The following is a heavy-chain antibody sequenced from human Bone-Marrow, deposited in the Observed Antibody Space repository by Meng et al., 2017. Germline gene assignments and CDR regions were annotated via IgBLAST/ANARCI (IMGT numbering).Heavy chain of an antibody. D-gene: IGHD3-10*01. CDR2: IHYSGST. V-gene: IGHV4-39*07. CDR3: ARVGEYRYYGSGSNGVY. Sequence: WGSLRLSCTVSGGSISSSSYYWGRIRQPPGKGLEWIGSIHYSGSTYYNPSLKSRVTISVDTSKNQFSLKLSSVTAADTAVYYCARVGEYRYYGSGSNGVYWGQGTLVTVSS. CDR1: GGSISSSSYY. J-gene: IGHJ4*02.